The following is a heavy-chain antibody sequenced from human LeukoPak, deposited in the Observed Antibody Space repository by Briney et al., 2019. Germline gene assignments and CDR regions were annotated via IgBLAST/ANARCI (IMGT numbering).Heavy chain of an antibody. CDR3: AKGRTYHDILTGYDY. Sequence: GGSLRLSCAASGLSFSSYARSWVRQAPGKGLEWVSGISGSGGSTFYADSVQGRFTISRDNSKKTLYLQVNSLRGEDTAVYYCAKGRTYHDILTGYDYWGQGTLVTVSS. V-gene: IGHV3-23*01. CDR2: ISGSGGST. CDR1: GLSFSSYA. D-gene: IGHD3-9*01. J-gene: IGHJ4*02.